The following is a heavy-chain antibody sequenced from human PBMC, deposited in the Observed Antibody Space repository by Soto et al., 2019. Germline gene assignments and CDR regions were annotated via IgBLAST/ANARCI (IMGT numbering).Heavy chain of an antibody. Sequence: ETLSLTCTVSGGSISSYYWSWIRQPPGKGLEWIGYIYYSGSTSYNPSLKSRVTISLDTSKNQFSLKLSSVTAADTAVYYCARTYDDSGPNSGGYGFDIWGPGTMVTVSS. D-gene: IGHD3-22*01. J-gene: IGHJ3*02. CDR1: GGSISSYY. CDR2: IYYSGST. CDR3: ARTYDDSGPNSGGYGFDI. V-gene: IGHV4-59*01.